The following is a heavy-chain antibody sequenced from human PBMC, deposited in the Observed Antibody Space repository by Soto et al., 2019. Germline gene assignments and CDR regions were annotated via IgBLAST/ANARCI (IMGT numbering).Heavy chain of an antibody. Sequence: GGSLRLSCAASGFTFSSYGMHWVRQAPGKGLEWVAVIWYDGSNKYYADSVKGRFTISRDNSKNTLYLQMNSLRAEDTAVYYCARELPKLGPIDYWGQGTLVTVSS. CDR3: ARELPKLGPIDY. CDR1: GFTFSSYG. V-gene: IGHV3-33*01. D-gene: IGHD1-26*01. J-gene: IGHJ4*02. CDR2: IWYDGSNK.